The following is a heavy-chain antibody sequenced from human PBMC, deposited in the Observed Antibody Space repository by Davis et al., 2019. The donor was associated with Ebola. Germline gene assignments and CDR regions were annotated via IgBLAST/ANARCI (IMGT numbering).Heavy chain of an antibody. V-gene: IGHV3-48*03. CDR3: ARDVGVVPAAMTLDV. CDR2: IDSSASTI. Sequence: PGGSLRLSCAVSGFTFSSNEMTWVRQAPGKGLEWVSYIDSSASTIYYADSVKGRFTISRDNAKNSLYLQMNSLRAEDTAVYYCARDVGVVPAAMTLDVWGPGTTVTVSS. D-gene: IGHD2-2*01. CDR1: GFTFSSNE. J-gene: IGHJ6*02.